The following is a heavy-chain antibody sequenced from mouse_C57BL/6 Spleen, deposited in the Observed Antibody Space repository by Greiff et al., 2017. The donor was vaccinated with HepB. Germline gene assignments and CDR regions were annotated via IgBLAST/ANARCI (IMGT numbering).Heavy chain of an antibody. J-gene: IGHJ3*01. CDR3: ARYYGSSSWFAY. D-gene: IGHD1-1*01. CDR2: INPNNGGT. V-gene: IGHV1-22*01. Sequence: EVQLQQSGPELVKPGASVKMSCKASGYTFTDYNMHWVKQSHGKSLEWIGYINPNNGGTSYNQKFKGKATLTVNKSSSTAYMELRSLTSEDSAVYYCARYYGSSSWFAYWGQGTLVTVSA. CDR1: GYTFTDYN.